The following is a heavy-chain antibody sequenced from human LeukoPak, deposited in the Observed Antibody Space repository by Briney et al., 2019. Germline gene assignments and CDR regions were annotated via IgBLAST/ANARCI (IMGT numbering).Heavy chain of an antibody. Sequence: GESLKISCKGSGYSFTSYWIGWARQMPGKGLEWMGIIYPGDSDTRYSPSFQGQVTISADKSISTAYLQWSSLKASDTAMYYCARRAYCGGDCYLGGFDYWGQGTLVTVSS. V-gene: IGHV5-51*01. D-gene: IGHD2-21*02. CDR2: IYPGDSDT. J-gene: IGHJ4*02. CDR3: ARRAYCGGDCYLGGFDY. CDR1: GYSFTSYW.